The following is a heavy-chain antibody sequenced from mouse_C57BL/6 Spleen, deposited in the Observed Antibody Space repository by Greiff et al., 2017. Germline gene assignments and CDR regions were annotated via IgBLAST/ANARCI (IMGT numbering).Heavy chain of an antibody. CDR1: GYAFSSYW. D-gene: IGHD1-1*01. V-gene: IGHV1-80*01. CDR3: AREGYGSREMGY. CDR2: IYPGDGDT. Sequence: QVQLQQSGAELVKPGASVKISCKASGYAFSSYWMNWVKQRPGKGLEWIGQIYPGDGDTNYNGKFKGKATLTADKSSSTAYMQLSSLTSEDSAVYFCAREGYGSREMGYWGQGTSVTVSS. J-gene: IGHJ4*01.